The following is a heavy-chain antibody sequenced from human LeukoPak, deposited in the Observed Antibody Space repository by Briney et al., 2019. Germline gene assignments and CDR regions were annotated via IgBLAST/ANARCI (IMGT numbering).Heavy chain of an antibody. D-gene: IGHD6-19*01. CDR3: AREKWRYSNGWTAFDY. V-gene: IGHV3-33*01. CDR1: GFTFSSYG. Sequence: GRSLRLSCAASGFTFSSYGMHWVRQAPGKGLEWVAVIWYDGSNKYYADSVKGRFTISRDNSKNTLYLQMNSLRAEDTAVYYCAREKWRYSNGWTAFDYWGQGTLVTVSS. J-gene: IGHJ4*02. CDR2: IWYDGSNK.